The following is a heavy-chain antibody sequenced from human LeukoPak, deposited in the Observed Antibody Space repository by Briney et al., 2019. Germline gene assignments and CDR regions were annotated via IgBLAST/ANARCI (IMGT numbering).Heavy chain of an antibody. J-gene: IGHJ4*02. Sequence: SETLSLTCAVYGGSFSGYYWSWIRQPPGKGLEWIGEINHSGRNNYNPSLKSRVTILVDTSKNQFSLKLSSVTAADTAVYYCARATGTKVPPGYWGQGTLVTVSS. V-gene: IGHV4-34*01. D-gene: IGHD1-7*01. CDR2: INHSGRN. CDR3: ARATGTKVPPGY. CDR1: GGSFSGYY.